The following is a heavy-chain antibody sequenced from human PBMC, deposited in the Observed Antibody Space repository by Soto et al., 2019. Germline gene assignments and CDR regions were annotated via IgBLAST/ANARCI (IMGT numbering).Heavy chain of an antibody. CDR1: GYTFTSYA. D-gene: IGHD6-13*01. CDR2: INAGNGNT. V-gene: IGHV1-3*01. CDR3: ASSHSRVVAAAGSFDY. Sequence: QVQLVQSGAEVKKPGASVKVSCKASGYTFTSYAMHWVRQAPGQRLEWMGWINAGNGNTKYSQKFQGRVTITRDTSASTAYMELSSLRSEDTAVYYCASSHSRVVAAAGSFDYWGQGALVTVSS. J-gene: IGHJ4*02.